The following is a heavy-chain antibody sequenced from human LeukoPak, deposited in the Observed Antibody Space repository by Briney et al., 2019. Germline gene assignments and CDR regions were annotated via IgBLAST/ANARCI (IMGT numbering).Heavy chain of an antibody. J-gene: IGHJ1*01. Sequence: SETLSLTCTVSGGSISSSSYYWGWIRQPPGTGLEWIGSIYYSGSTNYNPSLKNRVTISVDTSKNQFSLKLSSVTVADTAVYYCARGREWLEEYFQHWGQGTLVTVSS. D-gene: IGHD6-19*01. CDR2: IYYSGST. CDR1: GGSISSSSYY. CDR3: ARGREWLEEYFQH. V-gene: IGHV4-39*07.